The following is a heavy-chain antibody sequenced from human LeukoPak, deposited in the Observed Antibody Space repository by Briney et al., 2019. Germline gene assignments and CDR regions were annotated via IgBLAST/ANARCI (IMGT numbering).Heavy chain of an antibody. Sequence: GESLKISCKGSGYSFTSYWIGRVRQMPGKGLEWMGIIYPGDSDTRYSPSFQGQVTISADKSISTAYLPWSSLKASDAAVYFCANHSGGSYYYYYMDVWGKGTTVTVSS. D-gene: IGHD1-26*01. J-gene: IGHJ6*03. CDR3: ANHSGGSYYYYYMDV. V-gene: IGHV5-51*01. CDR1: GYSFTSYW. CDR2: IYPGDSDT.